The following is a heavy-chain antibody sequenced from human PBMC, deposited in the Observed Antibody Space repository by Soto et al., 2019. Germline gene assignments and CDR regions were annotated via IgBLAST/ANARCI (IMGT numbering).Heavy chain of an antibody. CDR2: IIPIFGTA. D-gene: IGHD2-21*01. Sequence: QVQLVQSGAEVKKPGSSVKVSCKASGGTFSSYAISWVRQAPGQGLEWMGGIIPIFGTANYAQKFQGRVTITADETTSTAYRELSSLRPEDTAVYYCARAPHGVMPQPEGFDYWGQGTLVTVSS. V-gene: IGHV1-69*01. CDR3: ARAPHGVMPQPEGFDY. CDR1: GGTFSSYA. J-gene: IGHJ4*02.